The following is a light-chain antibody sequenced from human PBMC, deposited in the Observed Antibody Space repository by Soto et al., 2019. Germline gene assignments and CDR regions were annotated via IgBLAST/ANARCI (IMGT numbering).Light chain of an antibody. CDR2: KDS. CDR1: ALPKQY. CDR3: QSADSSGTYPVV. Sequence: SYELTQPPSVSVSPGRTARITCSGDALPKQYAYWYQQKPGQAPVLVIYKDSERPSGIPERFSGSSSGTTVTLTISGVQAEDEADYYCQSADSSGTYPVVFGGGTKLTVL. V-gene: IGLV3-25*03. J-gene: IGLJ2*01.